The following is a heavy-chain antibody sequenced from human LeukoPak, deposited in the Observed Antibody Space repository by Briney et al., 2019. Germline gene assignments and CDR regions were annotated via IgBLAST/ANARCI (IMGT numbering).Heavy chain of an antibody. Sequence: QTGGSLRLSCAASGFTFDDYTMHWVRQAPGKGLEWVSLISWDGGSTYYADSVKGRFTISRDNSKNSLYLQMNSLRAEDTAVYYCARVSFLGLAFDIWGQGTMVTVSS. CDR1: GFTFDDYT. D-gene: IGHD3-3*02. J-gene: IGHJ3*02. V-gene: IGHV3-43*01. CDR3: ARVSFLGLAFDI. CDR2: ISWDGGST.